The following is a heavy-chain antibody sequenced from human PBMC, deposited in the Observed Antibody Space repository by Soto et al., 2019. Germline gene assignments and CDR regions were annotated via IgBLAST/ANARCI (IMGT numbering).Heavy chain of an antibody. CDR1: GFTFSSYA. V-gene: IGHV3-30-3*01. CDR2: ISYDGSNK. Sequence: GGSLRLSCAASGFTFSSYAMHWVRQAPGKGLEWVAVISYDGSNKYYADSVKGRFTISRDNSKNTLYLQMNSLRAEDTAVYYCARPSELWFGETPPDYWGQGTLVTVSS. J-gene: IGHJ4*02. D-gene: IGHD3-10*01. CDR3: ARPSELWFGETPPDY.